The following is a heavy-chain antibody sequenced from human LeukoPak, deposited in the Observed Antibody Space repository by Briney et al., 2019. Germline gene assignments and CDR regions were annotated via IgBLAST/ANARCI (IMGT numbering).Heavy chain of an antibody. J-gene: IGHJ1*01. CDR2: IYSGGST. CDR1: GFTVSSNY. D-gene: IGHD2-2*01. Sequence: GGSLRLSCAASGFTVSSNYMSWVRQAPGKGLEWVSVIYSGGSTYYADSVKGRFTISRDNSKNTLYLQMNSLRAEDTAVYYCARAVVVPAARRLEYFQHWGQGTLVTVSS. V-gene: IGHV3-66*01. CDR3: ARAVVVPAARRLEYFQH.